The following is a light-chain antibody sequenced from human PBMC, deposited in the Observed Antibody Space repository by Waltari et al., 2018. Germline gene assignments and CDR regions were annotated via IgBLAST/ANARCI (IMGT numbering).Light chain of an antibody. CDR2: AAS. CDR3: QQLNSYPIT. CDR1: QGISSN. Sequence: IQLTRSPSSLSASVGDRVPITCRASQGISSNLAWYQQKPGKAPKLLISAASTLQSGVPLRFSGSGSGTDFTLTISSLQPEDFATYYCQQLNSYPITFGQGTRLEIK. J-gene: IGKJ5*01. V-gene: IGKV1-9*01.